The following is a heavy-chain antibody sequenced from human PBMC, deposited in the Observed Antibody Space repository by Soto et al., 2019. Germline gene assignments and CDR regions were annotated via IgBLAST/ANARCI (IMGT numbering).Heavy chain of an antibody. CDR1: GGSFSGYY. CDR2: INHSGST. V-gene: IGHV4-34*01. CDR3: ARGWRRSPVSRFDP. J-gene: IGHJ5*02. D-gene: IGHD4-17*01. Sequence: SETLSLTCAVYGGSFSGYYWSWIRQPPGKGLEWIGEINHSGSTNYNPSLKSRVTISVDTSKNQFSLKLSSVTAADTAVYYCARGWRRSPVSRFDPWGQGTLVTVSS.